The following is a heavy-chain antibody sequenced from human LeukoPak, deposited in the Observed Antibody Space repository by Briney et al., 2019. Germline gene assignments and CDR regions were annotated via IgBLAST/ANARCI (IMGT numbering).Heavy chain of an antibody. CDR1: GGSISNYY. CDR2: IYYSGTT. V-gene: IGHV4-59*12. CDR3: ARARGYCSSTSCPENWFDP. D-gene: IGHD2-2*01. J-gene: IGHJ5*02. Sequence: PSETLSLTCTVSGGSISNYYWSWIRQPPGKGLEWIGYIYYSGTTNYNPSLKSRVTISVDTSKNQFSLKLSSVTAADTAVYYCARARGYCSSTSCPENWFDPWGQGTLVTVSS.